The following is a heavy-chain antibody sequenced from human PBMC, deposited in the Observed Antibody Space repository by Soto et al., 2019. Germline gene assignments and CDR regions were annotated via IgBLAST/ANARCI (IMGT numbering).Heavy chain of an antibody. CDR3: GSSGWSGNWFDP. D-gene: IGHD6-19*01. Sequence: QVQLVQSGAEVKKPGSSVKVSCKASGGTFSSYAISWVRQAPGQGLEWMGGIIPIFGTANYAQKFQGRVTITADESTSTAYMELSSQRSEDTAVYYCGSSGWSGNWFDPWGQGTLVTVSS. CDR1: GGTFSSYA. CDR2: IIPIFGTA. V-gene: IGHV1-69*01. J-gene: IGHJ5*02.